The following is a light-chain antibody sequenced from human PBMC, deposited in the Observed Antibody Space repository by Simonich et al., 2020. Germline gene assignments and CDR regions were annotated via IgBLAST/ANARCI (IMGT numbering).Light chain of an antibody. J-gene: IGLJ3*02. V-gene: IGLV1-47*01. Sequence: QSVLTQPPSASGTPGQRVTISCSGSSSNIGSNYVYWYQQLPGTAPKLLIYRNKQPPSGVPDRFSGSKSGTSASLAISGLRSEDEADYYCAAWDDSLSGRVFGGGTKLTVL. CDR2: RNK. CDR1: SSNIGSNY. CDR3: AAWDDSLSGRV.